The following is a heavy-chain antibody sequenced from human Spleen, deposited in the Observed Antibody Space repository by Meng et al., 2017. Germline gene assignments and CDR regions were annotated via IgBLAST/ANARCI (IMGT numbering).Heavy chain of an antibody. CDR3: ASFDHIPRRNYFDY. J-gene: IGHJ4*02. CDR2: IHHSGSA. Sequence: QVQLQESGPGLVKPSQTPSHTCTVSGDSITSDYFWMWILQPPGKGLEWIGYIHHSGSAYYNPSLKSRVSISVDTSKNQFSLNLNSMTAADTAVYYCASFDHIPRRNYFDYWGQGTLVTVSS. CDR1: GDSITSDYF. D-gene: IGHD2-21*01. V-gene: IGHV4-30-4*01.